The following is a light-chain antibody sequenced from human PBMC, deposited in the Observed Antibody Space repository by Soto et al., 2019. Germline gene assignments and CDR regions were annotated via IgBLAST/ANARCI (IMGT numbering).Light chain of an antibody. Sequence: EIVMTQSPVTLSVSPGERATLSCRASQSVSNNLAWYQQKPGQAPRLLIYGASTRATGIPARFSGSGSGTEFTLTISSLQSEDFAVYYCQHYNNWPALYTSGQGTKLEIK. V-gene: IGKV3-15*01. CDR2: GAS. J-gene: IGKJ2*01. CDR3: QHYNNWPALYT. CDR1: QSVSNN.